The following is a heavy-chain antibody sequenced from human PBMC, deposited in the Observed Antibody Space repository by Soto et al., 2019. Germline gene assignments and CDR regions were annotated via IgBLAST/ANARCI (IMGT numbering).Heavy chain of an antibody. J-gene: IGHJ3*02. CDR2: ISDGGDLT. V-gene: IGHV3-23*01. CDR1: GFAFSSHP. D-gene: IGHD3-10*01. CDR3: ARRVIGSSRAFDI. Sequence: GSLRLSCAASGFAFSSHPMSWVRQAPEKGLEWVAGISDGGDLTYNADSVRGRFTISRDNSRNTLYLQMNSLRVEGTAVYYCARRVIGSSRAFDIWGQGTMVTVSS.